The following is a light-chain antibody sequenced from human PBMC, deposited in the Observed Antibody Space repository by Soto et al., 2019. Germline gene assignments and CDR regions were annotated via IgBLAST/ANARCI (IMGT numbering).Light chain of an antibody. J-gene: IGKJ1*01. CDR2: GAS. CDR3: QQYGSLPEA. V-gene: IGKV3-20*01. CDR1: QSVSSIY. Sequence: EIVLTQSPGTLSLSPGERATLSCRASQSVSSIYLAWYQQKPGQAPRLLIYGASSRATGIPDRFSGSGSGTDFTLTISRLEPEDFAVYYCQQYGSLPEAFGQGTKVEIK.